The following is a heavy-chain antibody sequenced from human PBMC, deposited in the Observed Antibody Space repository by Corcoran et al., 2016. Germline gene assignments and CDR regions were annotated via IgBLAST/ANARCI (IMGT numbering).Heavy chain of an antibody. J-gene: IGHJ4*02. CDR2: TYNRSKWYN. V-gene: IGHV6-1*01. D-gene: IGHD3-3*01. Sequence: QVQLQQSGPGLVKPSQTLSLTCAISGDSVSSNSAAWNWIRQSPSRGLEWLGRTYNRSKWYNDYAVSVKSRITINPDTSKNQFSLQLNSVTPEDTAVYYCAREWRGGDFWSGYQAYFDYWGQGTLVTVSS. CDR3: AREWRGGDFWSGYQAYFDY. CDR1: GDSVSSNSAA.